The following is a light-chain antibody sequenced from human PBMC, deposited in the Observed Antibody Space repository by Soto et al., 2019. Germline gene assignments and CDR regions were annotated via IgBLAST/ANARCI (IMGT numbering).Light chain of an antibody. V-gene: IGLV6-57*04. CDR2: QDH. CDR1: GGTIGSKY. J-gene: IGLJ2*01. CDR3: QSYDSDNYRVV. Sequence: NFMLTQPRSVSASPGKTVAISCTRSGGTIGSKYVQWFQQRPGSVPVTVIYQDHQRPSGVPDRISGSIDSSSNSATLTISGLKTEDEAEYYCQSYDSDNYRVVFGGGTKLTVL.